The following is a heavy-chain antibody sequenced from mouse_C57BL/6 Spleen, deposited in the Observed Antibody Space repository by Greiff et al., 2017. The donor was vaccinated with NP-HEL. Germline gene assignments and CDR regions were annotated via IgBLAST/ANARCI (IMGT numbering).Heavy chain of an antibody. CDR1: GYTFTSYW. CDR3: ATGGSSLYAMDY. J-gene: IGHJ4*01. CDR2: INPSNGGT. Sequence: QVQLQQPGTELVKPGASVKLSCKASGYTFTSYWMHWVKQRPGQGLEWIGNINPSNGGTNYNEKFKSKATLTVDKSSSTAYMQLSSLTSEDSAVYYGATGGSSLYAMDYWGQGTSVTVSS. V-gene: IGHV1-53*01. D-gene: IGHD1-1*01.